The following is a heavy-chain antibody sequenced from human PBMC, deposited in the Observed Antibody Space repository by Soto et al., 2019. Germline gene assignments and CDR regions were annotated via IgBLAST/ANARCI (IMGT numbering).Heavy chain of an antibody. CDR2: IWSDGSNK. CDR1: GFTFSSYG. Sequence: QVQLVESGGGVVQPGRSLRLSCAASGFTFSSYGMHWVRQAPGKGLEWVAVIWSDGSNKYYADSVKGRFTISRDNSKNTLYLQMNSLRADDTAMYYCARDLRSGSYRPPAYWGQGTLVTVST. J-gene: IGHJ4*02. D-gene: IGHD1-26*01. V-gene: IGHV3-33*01. CDR3: ARDLRSGSYRPPAY.